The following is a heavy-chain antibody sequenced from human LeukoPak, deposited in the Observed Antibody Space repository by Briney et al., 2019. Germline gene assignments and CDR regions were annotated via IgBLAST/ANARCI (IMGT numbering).Heavy chain of an antibody. CDR2: IRSKANSYAT. D-gene: IGHD6-6*01. Sequence: GGSLRLSCAASGFTFSGSAMHWVRQASGKGLEWVGRIRSKANSYATAYAASVKGRFTISRDDSKNTLYLQMNSLRAEDTAVYYCARDPSLYSSSSEAFDIWGQGTMVTVSS. J-gene: IGHJ3*02. CDR1: GFTFSGSA. V-gene: IGHV3-73*01. CDR3: ARDPSLYSSSSEAFDI.